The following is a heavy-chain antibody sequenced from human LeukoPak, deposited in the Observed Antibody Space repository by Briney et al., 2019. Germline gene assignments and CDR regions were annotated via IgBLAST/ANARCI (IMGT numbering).Heavy chain of an antibody. V-gene: IGHV4-59*08. D-gene: IGHD6-19*01. CDR2: VFYSGGT. CDR1: GGSTTGYF. Sequence: PSETLSLTCTISGGSTTGYFWSWIRQPPGKGLEWIGYVFYSGGTLYNSSLKSRVTISVDTSKNQLSLKLTSVTAADTAVYYCARWDDSAWGFGNWGPGTLVTVSS. CDR3: ARWDDSAWGFGN. J-gene: IGHJ4*02.